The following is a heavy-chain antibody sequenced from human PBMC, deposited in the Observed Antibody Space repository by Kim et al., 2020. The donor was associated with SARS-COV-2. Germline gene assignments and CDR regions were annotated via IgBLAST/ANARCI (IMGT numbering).Heavy chain of an antibody. CDR3: ARTAAAYNWFDP. Sequence: ASVKVSCKASGYTFTGYYMHWVRQAPGQGLEWMGRINPNSGGTNYAQKFQGRVTMTRDTSISTAYMELSRLRSDDTAVYYCARTAAAYNWFDPWGQGTLVTVSS. CDR2: INPNSGGT. J-gene: IGHJ5*02. CDR1: GYTFTGYY. V-gene: IGHV1-2*06. D-gene: IGHD6-25*01.